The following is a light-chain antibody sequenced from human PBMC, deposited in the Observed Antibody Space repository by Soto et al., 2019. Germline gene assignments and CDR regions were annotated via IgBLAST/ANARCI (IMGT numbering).Light chain of an antibody. CDR1: KLGDKF. V-gene: IGLV3-1*01. CDR3: QAWDNYIVV. CDR2: QDT. J-gene: IGLJ3*02. Sequence: SYKLTQPPSLSVSPGQTVSITCSGDKLGDKFACWYQQKPGQSPVLVIYQDTKRPSGIPERFSGSNSGSTATLTISGTQAVDEAAYYCQAWDNYIVVFGGGTKLTVL.